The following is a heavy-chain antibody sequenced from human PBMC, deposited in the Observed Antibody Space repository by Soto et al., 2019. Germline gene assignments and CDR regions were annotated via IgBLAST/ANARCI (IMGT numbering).Heavy chain of an antibody. J-gene: IGHJ6*02. CDR3: ASYSSSSALYYYSGMDV. V-gene: IGHV3-66*01. Sequence: EVQLVESGGGLVQPGGSLRLSCAASGFTVSSNYMSWVRQAPGKGLEWVSVIYSGGSTYYADSVKGRFTISRDNSKNTLYLQMNSLRAEDTAVYYCASYSSSSALYYYSGMDVWGQGTTVTVSS. CDR2: IYSGGST. CDR1: GFTVSSNY. D-gene: IGHD6-13*01.